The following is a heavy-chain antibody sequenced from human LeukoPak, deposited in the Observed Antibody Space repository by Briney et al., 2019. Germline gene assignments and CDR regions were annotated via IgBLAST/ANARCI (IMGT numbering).Heavy chain of an antibody. V-gene: IGHV3-33*01. CDR2: IWYDGSNK. J-gene: IGHJ4*02. CDR3: ARDSSGLAGNFDY. CDR1: GFTFSSYG. Sequence: PGGSLRLSCAASGFTFSSYGMHWVRQAPGKGLEWVAVIWYDGSNKYYADSVKGRITISRDNSKNTLYLQMNSLRAEDTAVYYCARDSSGLAGNFDYWGQGTLVTVSS. D-gene: IGHD6-19*01.